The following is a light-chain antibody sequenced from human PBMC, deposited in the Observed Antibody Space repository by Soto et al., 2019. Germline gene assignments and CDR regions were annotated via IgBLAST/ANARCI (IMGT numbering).Light chain of an antibody. V-gene: IGKV1-5*01. Sequence: DIQMTQSPSTLSASVGDRFTITCRASQSISTWLAWYQQKPGKAPKFLIYDVSTLESGVPSRFSGSGSGTEFTLTISSLQPDDFATYYCQHYNSYPLTFGQGTRREIK. CDR1: QSISTW. J-gene: IGKJ5*01. CDR3: QHYNSYPLT. CDR2: DVS.